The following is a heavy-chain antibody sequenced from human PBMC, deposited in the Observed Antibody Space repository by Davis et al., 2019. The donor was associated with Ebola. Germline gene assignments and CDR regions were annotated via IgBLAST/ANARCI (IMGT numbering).Heavy chain of an antibody. CDR2: TTGSGTKT. D-gene: IGHD3-22*01. CDR3: AKVDTRTSWLLLGAFDI. CDR1: GFTFSSYA. J-gene: IGHJ3*02. Sequence: GESLKISCAASGFTFSSYAMNWVRQAPGKGLEWVSGTTGSGTKTYYADSVKGRFTISRDNSNNTLYLQMNSLRVEDTAVYYCAKVDTRTSWLLLGAFDIWGQGTMVTVSS. V-gene: IGHV3-23*01.